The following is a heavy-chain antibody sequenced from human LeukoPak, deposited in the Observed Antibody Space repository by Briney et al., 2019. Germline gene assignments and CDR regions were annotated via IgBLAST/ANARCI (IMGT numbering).Heavy chain of an antibody. CDR2: IWYDGSNK. CDR3: AREGTRYFDWLLHNPNFDY. Sequence: PGGSLRLSCAASGFTFSSYGMHWVRQAPGKGLEWVAVIWYDGSNKYYADSVKGRFTISRDNSKNTLYLQMNSLRAEDTAVYYCAREGTRYFDWLLHNPNFDYWGQGTLVTVSS. V-gene: IGHV3-33*01. CDR1: GFTFSSYG. J-gene: IGHJ4*02. D-gene: IGHD3-9*01.